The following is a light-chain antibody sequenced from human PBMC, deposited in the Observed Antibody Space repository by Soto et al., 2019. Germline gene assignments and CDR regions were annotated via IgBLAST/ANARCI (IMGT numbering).Light chain of an antibody. J-gene: IGKJ2*01. CDR3: QQYGSSPNT. V-gene: IGKV3-20*01. CDR1: QSVSSSY. Sequence: EIVLTQSPGTLSLSPGERATLSCRASQSVSSSYLAWYQQKPGQAPRLLIYGASSRATGIPDRNSGSGSGTDFTLTISRLEPEDFAVYYCQQYGSSPNTFGQGTKLEIK. CDR2: GAS.